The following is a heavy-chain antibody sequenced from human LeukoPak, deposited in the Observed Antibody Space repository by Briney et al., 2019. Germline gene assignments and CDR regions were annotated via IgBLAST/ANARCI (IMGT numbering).Heavy chain of an antibody. J-gene: IGHJ5*02. D-gene: IGHD6-13*01. V-gene: IGHV1-8*01. CDR2: MNPNSGNT. CDR1: GYTFTSYD. Sequence: ASVKVSCKASGYTFTSYDINWVRQATGQGLEWMGWMNPNSGNTGYAQKFQGRVTMTRDTSTSTVYMELSSLRSEDTAVYYCAREIIAEGWFDPWGQGTLVTVSS. CDR3: AREIIAEGWFDP.